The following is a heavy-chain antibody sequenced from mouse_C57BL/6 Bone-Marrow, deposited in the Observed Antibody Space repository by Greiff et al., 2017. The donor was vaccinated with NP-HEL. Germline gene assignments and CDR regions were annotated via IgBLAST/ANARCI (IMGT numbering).Heavy chain of an antibody. Sequence: EVQVVESGGGLVQPGGSLKLSCAASGFTFSDYYMYWVRQTPEKRLEWVAYISNGGGSTYYPDTVQGRFTISRDNAKNTLYLQMSRLKSDATAMYYCARHYLYEAMDYWGQGTSVTVSS. CDR3: ARHYLYEAMDY. CDR2: ISNGGGST. V-gene: IGHV5-12*01. CDR1: GFTFSDYY. D-gene: IGHD1-1*01. J-gene: IGHJ4*01.